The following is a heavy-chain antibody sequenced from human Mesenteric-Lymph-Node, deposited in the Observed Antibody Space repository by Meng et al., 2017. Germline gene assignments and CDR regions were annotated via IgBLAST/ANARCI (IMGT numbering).Heavy chain of an antibody. Sequence: GSLRLSCAVSGGSISTYYWSWIRQPPGKALEHIGYVYYTGSTDYNPSLGSRVTISLDTSRNQFSLRLTSVTAADTAVYYCARGLSSSFKYYFDSWGQGTLVTVSS. D-gene: IGHD6-6*01. CDR2: VYYTGST. CDR3: ARGLSSSFKYYFDS. V-gene: IGHV4-59*01. CDR1: GGSISTYY. J-gene: IGHJ4*02.